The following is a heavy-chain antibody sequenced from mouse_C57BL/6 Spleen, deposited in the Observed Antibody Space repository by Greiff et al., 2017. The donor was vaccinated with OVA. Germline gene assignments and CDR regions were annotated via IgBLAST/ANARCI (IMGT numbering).Heavy chain of an antibody. Sequence: EVQLQESGAELVRPGASVKLSCTASGFNIKDDYMHWVKQRPEQGLEWIGWIDPENGDTEYASKFQGKATITADTSSNTAYLQLSSLTSEDTAVYYCTTGGYYVFYFDYWGQGTTLTVSS. CDR3: TTGGYYVFYFDY. D-gene: IGHD2-3*01. J-gene: IGHJ2*01. CDR1: GFNIKDDY. V-gene: IGHV14-4*01. CDR2: IDPENGDT.